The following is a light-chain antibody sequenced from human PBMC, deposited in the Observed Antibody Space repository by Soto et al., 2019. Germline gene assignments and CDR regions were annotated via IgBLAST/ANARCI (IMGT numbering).Light chain of an antibody. CDR2: DTF. CDR3: QQYQTYSGT. V-gene: IGKV1-5*01. CDR1: QSISSW. J-gene: IGKJ1*01. Sequence: DIQMTQSPSSLCASVGDRVSITCRASQSISSWLAWYQQKPGKAPKLLMFDTFSLESGVPSRFSGIESGTRFTLTISGLQPDDFATYYCQQYQTYSGTFGQGTKVDI.